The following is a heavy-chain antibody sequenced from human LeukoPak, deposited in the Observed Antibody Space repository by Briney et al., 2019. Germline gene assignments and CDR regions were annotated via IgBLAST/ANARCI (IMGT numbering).Heavy chain of an antibody. CDR3: ASGESYYYGMDV. Sequence: PPQTLSLTCTVSGGSISSGDYYWSWIRQPPGKGLEWIGYIYYSGSTYYNPSLKSRVTISVDTSKNQFSLELSSVTAADTAVYYCASGESYYYGMDVWGQGTTVTVSS. J-gene: IGHJ6*02. CDR2: IYYSGST. CDR1: GGSISSGDYY. V-gene: IGHV4-30-4*01.